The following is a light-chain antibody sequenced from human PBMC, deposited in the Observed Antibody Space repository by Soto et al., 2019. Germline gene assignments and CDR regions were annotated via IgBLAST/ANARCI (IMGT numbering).Light chain of an antibody. CDR1: RSNIGSNV. CDR2: VNN. V-gene: IGLV1-44*01. J-gene: IGLJ1*01. Sequence: QSVLTQTPSVSGTPGQRVTISCSGSRSNIGSNVVNWYQQLPGTAPKLLIYVNNQRPSGVPDRFSAAKAGTAAALAINGLHAEDEADYYCATWDESLNGQGLFGTGTKVTVL. CDR3: ATWDESLNGQGL.